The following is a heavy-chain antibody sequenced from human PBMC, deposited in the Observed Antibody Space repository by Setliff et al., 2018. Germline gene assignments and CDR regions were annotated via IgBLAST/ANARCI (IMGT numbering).Heavy chain of an antibody. D-gene: IGHD1-26*01. CDR3: LKGGWGATFHS. CDR2: IIPILGIA. V-gene: IGHV1-69*10. CDR1: GGTFSSYA. Sequence: GASVKVSCKASGGTFSSYAISWVRQAPGQGLEWMGGIIPILGIANYAQKFQGRVTITADKSTSTAYMELSSLRSEDTAIYYCLKGGWGATFHSWGQGTLVTVSS. J-gene: IGHJ5*01.